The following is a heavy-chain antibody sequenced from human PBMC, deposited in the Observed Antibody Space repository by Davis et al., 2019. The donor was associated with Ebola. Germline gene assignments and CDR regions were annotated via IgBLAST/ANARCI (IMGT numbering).Heavy chain of an antibody. V-gene: IGHV4-39*01. CDR2: IYYGGNT. D-gene: IGHD3-16*01. Sequence: MPGGSLRLSCTVSGGSISSSNYHWGWIRQPPGKGLEWIGTIYYGGNTYYNPSLMSRVTISVDTSKNQISLELSSVAAADTAVYYCARLAIRNWFDPWGQGTLVTVSS. CDR3: ARLAIRNWFDP. J-gene: IGHJ5*02. CDR1: GGSISSSNYH.